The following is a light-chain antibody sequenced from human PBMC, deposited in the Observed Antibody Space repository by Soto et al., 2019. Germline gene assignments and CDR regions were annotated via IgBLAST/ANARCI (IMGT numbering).Light chain of an antibody. J-gene: IGKJ4*01. CDR1: QSVFSNSKNRNH. Sequence: ILITQSPDSLAVSLGERATVNCKSNQSVFSNSKNRNHLSWYQQKPGQPPKLLIYWATTRESGVPDRFSGSGSRKDLTITVSRMQAEDVEIYYRQKFFSSKITFGGGTKAAIK. V-gene: IGKV4-1*01. CDR3: QKFFSSKIT. CDR2: WAT.